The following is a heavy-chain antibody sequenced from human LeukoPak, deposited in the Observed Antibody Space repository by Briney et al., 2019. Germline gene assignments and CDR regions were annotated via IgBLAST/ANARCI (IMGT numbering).Heavy chain of an antibody. CDR2: IHSSSSTI. V-gene: IGHV3-48*01. CDR1: GFTFSTYN. CDR3: AREVPTGTSFDY. J-gene: IGHJ4*02. D-gene: IGHD4-17*01. Sequence: GWALRLSCVASGFTFSTYNMNGVRQAPGKGLEWVSYIHSSSSTIYYADSVKGRFTISRDNAKNSLFLQMSSLRTEDTAVYYCAREVPTGTSFDYWAQGTLVTVSS.